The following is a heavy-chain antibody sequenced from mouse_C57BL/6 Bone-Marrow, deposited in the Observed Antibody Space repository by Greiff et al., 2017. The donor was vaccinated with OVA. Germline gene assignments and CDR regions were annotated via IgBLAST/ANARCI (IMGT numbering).Heavy chain of an antibody. V-gene: IGHV5-12*01. D-gene: IGHD1-1*01. CDR3: ARHDTAVVVDAMDY. CDR1: GFTFSDYY. Sequence: DVKLVESGGGLVQPGGSLKLSCAASGFTFSDYYMYWVRQTPEKRLEWVAYISNGGGSTYYPDTVKGRFTISRDNAKNTLYLQMSRLKSEDTAMYYCARHDTAVVVDAMDYWGQGTSVTVSS. J-gene: IGHJ4*01. CDR2: ISNGGGST.